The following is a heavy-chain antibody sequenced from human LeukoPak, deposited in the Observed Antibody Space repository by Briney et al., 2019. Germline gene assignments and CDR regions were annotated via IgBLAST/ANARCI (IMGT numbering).Heavy chain of an antibody. CDR1: GYTFTDYY. CDR3: ARFDPPYYYGSGNYDAY. V-gene: IGHV1-2*02. J-gene: IGHJ4*02. Sequence: ASVKVSCKAYGYTFTDYYIHWVRQAPGQGLEWMGWIYPTTGGIQFAQNFRGRFAMNRDTSITTASMELSGLRSDDTAVYYCARFDPPYYYGSGNYDAYWGQGTLVTVSS. CDR2: IYPTTGGI. D-gene: IGHD3-10*01.